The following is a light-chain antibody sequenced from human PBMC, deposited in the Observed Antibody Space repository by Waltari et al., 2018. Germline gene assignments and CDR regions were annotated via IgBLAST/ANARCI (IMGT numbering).Light chain of an antibody. J-gene: IGLJ3*02. Sequence: PGRGRRLGMKVKSDGSPSKGDEIPDRFSGSSSGAERYLTISSLQSEDEADYYCQTGGHGTWVFGGGTKLTVL. V-gene: IGLV4-69*01. CDR2: VKSDGSP. CDR3: QTGGHGTWV.